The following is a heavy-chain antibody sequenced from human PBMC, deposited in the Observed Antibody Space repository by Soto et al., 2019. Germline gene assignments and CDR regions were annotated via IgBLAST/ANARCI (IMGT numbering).Heavy chain of an antibody. J-gene: IGHJ4*02. D-gene: IGHD2-15*01. CDR2: ISGSGGST. V-gene: IGHV3-23*01. CDR1: GFTFSSYA. CDR3: AKNPIPENCSGGSCWGAIDY. Sequence: PGGSLRLSCAASGFTFSSYAMSWVRQAPGKGLEWVSAISGSGGSTYYADSVKGRFTISRDNSKNTLYLQMNSLRAEDTAVYYCAKNPIPENCSGGSCWGAIDYWGQGTLVTVSS.